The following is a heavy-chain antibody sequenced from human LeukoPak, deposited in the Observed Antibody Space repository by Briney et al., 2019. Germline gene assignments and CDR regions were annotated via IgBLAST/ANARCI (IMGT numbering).Heavy chain of an antibody. V-gene: IGHV1-18*01. CDR2: ISAYNGNT. J-gene: IGHJ4*02. CDR3: ARDPAYYYDSSGCDY. D-gene: IGHD3-22*01. Sequence: EASVKVSCKASGYTFTSYGISWVRQAPGQGLESMGWISAYNGNTNYAQKLQGRVTMATDTSTSTAYMELRSLRSDDTAVYYCARDPAYYYDSSGCDYWGQGTLVTVSS. CDR1: GYTFTSYG.